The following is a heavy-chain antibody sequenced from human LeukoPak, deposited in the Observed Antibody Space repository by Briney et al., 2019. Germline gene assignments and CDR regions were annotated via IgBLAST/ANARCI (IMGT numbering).Heavy chain of an antibody. V-gene: IGHV3-21*01. CDR3: ATEVGDGTVTTWGNDY. CDR2: ISSSSSYI. CDR1: GFTFSSYS. D-gene: IGHD4-17*01. J-gene: IGHJ4*02. Sequence: GGSLRLSCAAPGFTFSSYSMNWVRQAPGKGLEWVSSISSSSSYIYYADSVKGRFTISRDNAKNSLYLQMNSLRAEDTAVYYCATEVGDGTVTTWGNDYWGQGTLVTVSS.